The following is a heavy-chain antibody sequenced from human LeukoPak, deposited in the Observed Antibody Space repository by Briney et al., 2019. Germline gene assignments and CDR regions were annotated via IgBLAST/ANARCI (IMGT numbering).Heavy chain of an antibody. J-gene: IGHJ3*02. CDR1: GFTFSSYG. V-gene: IGHV3-33*01. CDR2: IWYDGSNK. Sequence: GGSLRLSCAASGFTFSSYGMHWVRQAPGKGLEWVAVIWYDGSNKYYAGSVKGRFTISRENTKNTLYLQMNSLRAEDTAVYYCARQRDYGVSFDIWGQGTMVTVSS. CDR3: ARQRDYGVSFDI. D-gene: IGHD4-17*01.